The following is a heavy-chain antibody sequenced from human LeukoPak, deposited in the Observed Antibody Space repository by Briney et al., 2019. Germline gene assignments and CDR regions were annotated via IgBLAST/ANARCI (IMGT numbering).Heavy chain of an antibody. J-gene: IGHJ6*02. CDR1: GGSISSSSYY. D-gene: IGHD4-11*01. V-gene: IGHV4-39*01. CDR2: IYYSGSS. Sequence: PSETLSLTCTVSGGSISSSSYYWGWIRQPPGKGLEWIGSIYYSGSSYYNPSLKSRVTISVDTSNNHFSLRLSSVTAADTAVYYCARHEHDYINYRYYYYSMDVWGQGTTVTVSS. CDR3: ARHEHDYINYRYYYYSMDV.